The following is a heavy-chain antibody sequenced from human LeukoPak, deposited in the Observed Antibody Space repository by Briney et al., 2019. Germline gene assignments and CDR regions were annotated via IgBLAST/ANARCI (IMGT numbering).Heavy chain of an antibody. V-gene: IGHV4-34*01. CDR1: GGSFSGYY. CDR3: ARLGGYCSSTSCPTDY. CDR2: INHSGST. J-gene: IGHJ4*02. D-gene: IGHD2-2*01. Sequence: SETLSLTCAVYGGSFSGYYWSWIRQPPGKGLEWIGEINHSGSTNYNPSLKSRVTISVDTSKNQFSLKLSSVTAADTAVCYCARLGGYCSSTSCPTDYWGQGTLVTVSS.